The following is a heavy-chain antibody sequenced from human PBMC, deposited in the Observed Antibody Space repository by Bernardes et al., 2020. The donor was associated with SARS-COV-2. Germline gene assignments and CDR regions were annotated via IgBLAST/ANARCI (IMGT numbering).Heavy chain of an antibody. CDR3: ARASIAGALDAFDI. V-gene: IGHV5-51*01. Sequence: GESLKISCKGSGYSFTSYWIGWVRQMPGKGLEWVGIIYPGDSDTRYSPSFQGQVTFSADKSISSAYLQWSSLKASDTAMYYCARASIAGALDAFDIWGQGTMVTVSS. D-gene: IGHD6-19*01. CDR2: IYPGDSDT. J-gene: IGHJ3*02. CDR1: GYSFTSYW.